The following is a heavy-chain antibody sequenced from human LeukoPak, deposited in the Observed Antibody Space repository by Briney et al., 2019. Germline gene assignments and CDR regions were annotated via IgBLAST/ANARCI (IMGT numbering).Heavy chain of an antibody. CDR1: GGSISSYY. CDR2: IYYSGST. Sequence: PSETLSLTCTVSGGSISSYYWSWIRQPPGKGLEWIGYIYYSGSTNYNPSLKSRVTISVDTSKNQFSLKLSSVTAADTAVYYCARVPLSEYYGGDCYYFDYWGQGTLVTVSS. J-gene: IGHJ4*02. D-gene: IGHD2-21*02. V-gene: IGHV4-59*01. CDR3: ARVPLSEYYGGDCYYFDY.